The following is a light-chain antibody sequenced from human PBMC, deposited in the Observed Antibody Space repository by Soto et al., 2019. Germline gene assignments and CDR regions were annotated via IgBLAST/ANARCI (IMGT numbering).Light chain of an antibody. CDR1: SSDVGGYNY. Sequence: QSALTKPRSVSGSPGQSVTISCTGTSSDVGGYNYVSWYQQHPGKAPKLMIYDVSKRPSGVPDRFSGSKSGNTASLTISGLQAEDVADYYCCSYAGSYTFVFGTGTKVTVL. J-gene: IGLJ1*01. CDR2: DVS. V-gene: IGLV2-11*01. CDR3: CSYAGSYTFV.